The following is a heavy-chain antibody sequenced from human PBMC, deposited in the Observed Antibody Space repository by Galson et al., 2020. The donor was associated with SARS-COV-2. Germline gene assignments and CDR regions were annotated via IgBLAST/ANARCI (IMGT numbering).Heavy chain of an antibody. V-gene: IGHV3-9*01. D-gene: IGHD4-17*01. CDR1: GYTFKNHA. Sequence: LSLTCAASGYTFKNHAMNWVRQAPGEGLEWVSGISRRSSKMGYADSVKGRFTISRDDATNSLYLQMNSLRPDDTALYYCMRSAENNGDFASYWYFDHWGPGTLVPVSS. J-gene: IGHJ2*01. CDR3: MRSAENNGDFASYWYFDH. CDR2: ISRRSSKM.